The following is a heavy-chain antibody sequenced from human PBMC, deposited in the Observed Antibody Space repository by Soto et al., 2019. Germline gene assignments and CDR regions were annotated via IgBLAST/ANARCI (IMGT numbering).Heavy chain of an antibody. Sequence: PSETKSLTCTVSGGSISSYYWSWVRQPPGKGLEWIGFIYYTGSTSYNPSLKSRVTISLDTSKNQFSLKLSSVTAADTAVYYCARLTSGYYANFDYWGQGTLVTVSS. CDR2: IYYTGST. CDR1: GGSISSYY. V-gene: IGHV4-59*08. J-gene: IGHJ4*02. CDR3: ARLTSGYYANFDY. D-gene: IGHD3-22*01.